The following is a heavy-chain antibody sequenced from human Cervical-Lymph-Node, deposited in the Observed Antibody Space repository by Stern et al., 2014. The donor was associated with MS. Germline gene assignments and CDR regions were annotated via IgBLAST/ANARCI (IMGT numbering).Heavy chain of an antibody. J-gene: IGHJ6*02. Sequence: VQLVESGGGLVQPGRSLRLSCAASGFNFRAYGLHWVRQAPGRGLEWLTFISYDATNKKYADSVRGRFTVSRDNSKNTLYLQMSSLRPEDTAVYYCARDIRRELWLGGDAMDAWGQGTTVTVSS. D-gene: IGHD3-16*01. CDR1: GFNFRAYG. CDR3: ARDIRRELWLGGDAMDA. CDR2: ISYDATNK. V-gene: IGHV3-30*03.